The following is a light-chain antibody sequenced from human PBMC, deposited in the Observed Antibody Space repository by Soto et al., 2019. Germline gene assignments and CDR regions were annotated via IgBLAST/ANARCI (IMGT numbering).Light chain of an antibody. J-gene: IGKJ5*01. CDR1: QGISTY. V-gene: IGKV1-8*01. Sequence: RMTQSPFSFSASTGDSVTIXXRASQGISTYVAWYQQKPGKAPKVXIYGASSLESGVPSRFSGSGSGTDFTLTLSRLQSEDFATYYCQQYYNYPITFGQGTRLEIK. CDR3: QQYYNYPIT. CDR2: GAS.